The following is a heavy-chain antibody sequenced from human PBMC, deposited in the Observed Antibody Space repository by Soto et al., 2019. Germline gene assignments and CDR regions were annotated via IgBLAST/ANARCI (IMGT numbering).Heavy chain of an antibody. Sequence: PGESLKISCKGSGYRFTTYWISWVRQMPGRGLEWMGRIDPSDSFTNYSPSFQGHVTISADKSISTAYLQWSSLKASDTAIYYCARSTTGTRSGMDVWGQGTSVTVSS. CDR1: GYRFTTYW. CDR2: IDPSDSFT. J-gene: IGHJ6*02. CDR3: ARSTTGTRSGMDV. V-gene: IGHV5-10-1*01. D-gene: IGHD1-1*01.